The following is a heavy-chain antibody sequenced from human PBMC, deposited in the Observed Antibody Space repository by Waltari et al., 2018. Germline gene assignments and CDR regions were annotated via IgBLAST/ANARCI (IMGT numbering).Heavy chain of an antibody. D-gene: IGHD3-10*01. Sequence: EVQLVQSGAEVKKPGATVKISCKASGYTFTAYYMPWAPQAPGKGLEWMGRVDPEDGETIYAEKFQGRVTITADTSTDTAYMELSSLRSEDTAVYYCARDYMVQGVTHFDYWGQGTLVTVSS. CDR1: GYTFTAYY. V-gene: IGHV1-69-2*01. CDR2: VDPEDGET. CDR3: ARDYMVQGVTHFDY. J-gene: IGHJ4*02.